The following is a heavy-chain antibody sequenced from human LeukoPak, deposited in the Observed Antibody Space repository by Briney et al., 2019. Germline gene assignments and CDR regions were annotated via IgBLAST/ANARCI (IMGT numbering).Heavy chain of an antibody. V-gene: IGHV3-21*01. J-gene: IGHJ3*02. CDR2: ISSSSSYI. CDR3: ARDPGGDIVVVPAAADAFDI. D-gene: IGHD2-2*01. Sequence: PGGSLRLSCAASGFTFSSYSMNWVRQAPGKGLEWVSSISSSSSYIYYADSVKGRFTISRDNAKNSLYLQMNSLRAEDTAVYYCARDPGGDIVVVPAAADAFDIWGQGTMVTVSS. CDR1: GFTFSSYS.